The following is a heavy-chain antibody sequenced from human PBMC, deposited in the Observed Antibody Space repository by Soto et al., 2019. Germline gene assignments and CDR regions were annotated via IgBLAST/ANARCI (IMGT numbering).Heavy chain of an antibody. V-gene: IGHV4-34*01. J-gene: IGHJ6*04. D-gene: IGHD3-10*01. CDR2: INHSGST. Sequence: SETLSLTCAVYGGSFSGYYWSWIRQPPGKGLEWIGEINHSGSTNYNPSLKSRVTISVDTSKNQFSLMLSSVTAADTAVYYCARGEGGTRVRGVIVGMDVWGKGPTVTVSS. CDR3: ARGEGGTRVRGVIVGMDV. CDR1: GGSFSGYY.